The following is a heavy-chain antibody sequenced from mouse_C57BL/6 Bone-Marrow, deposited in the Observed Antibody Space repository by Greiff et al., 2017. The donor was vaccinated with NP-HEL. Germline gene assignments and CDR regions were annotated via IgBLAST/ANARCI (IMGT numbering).Heavy chain of an antibody. D-gene: IGHD3-2*02. CDR2: ISDGGSYT. Sequence: EVKLEESGGGLVKPGGSLKLSCAASGFTFSSYAMSWVRQTPEKRLEWVATISDGGSYTYYPDNVKGRFTISRDNAKNNLYLQMSHLKSEDTAMYYCARGLGSSGYFAYWGQGTLVTVSA. CDR1: GFTFSSYA. CDR3: ARGLGSSGYFAY. V-gene: IGHV5-4*03. J-gene: IGHJ3*01.